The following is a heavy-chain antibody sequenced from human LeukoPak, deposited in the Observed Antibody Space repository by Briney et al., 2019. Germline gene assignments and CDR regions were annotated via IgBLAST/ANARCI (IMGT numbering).Heavy chain of an antibody. CDR2: ISSSSSYI. Sequence: GGSLRLSCAASGFNFSIYSMNWVRQAPGKGLEWVSSISSSSSYIYYADSVKGRFTISRDNAKNSLYLQMNSLRAEDTAVYYCARVSSGWGDYWGQGTLVTVSS. CDR3: ARVSSGWGDY. D-gene: IGHD6-19*01. J-gene: IGHJ4*02. V-gene: IGHV3-21*01. CDR1: GFNFSIYS.